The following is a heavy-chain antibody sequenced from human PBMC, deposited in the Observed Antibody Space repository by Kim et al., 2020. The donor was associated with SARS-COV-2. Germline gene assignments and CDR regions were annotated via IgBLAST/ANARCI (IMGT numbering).Heavy chain of an antibody. D-gene: IGHD6-13*01. CDR3: ARLSSSSWGNYYYGMDV. V-gene: IGHV5-10-1*01. CDR2: IDPSDSYT. Sequence: GESLKMSCKGSGYSFTSYWISWVRQMPGKGLEWMGRIDPSDSYTNYSPSFQGHVTISADKSISTAYLQWSSLKASDTAMYYCARLSSSSWGNYYYGMDVWGQGTTVTVSS. J-gene: IGHJ6*02. CDR1: GYSFTSYW.